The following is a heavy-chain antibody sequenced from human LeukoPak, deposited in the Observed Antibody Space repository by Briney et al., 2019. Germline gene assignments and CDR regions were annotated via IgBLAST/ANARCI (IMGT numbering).Heavy chain of an antibody. CDR2: ITGGGTNT. J-gene: IGHJ4*02. V-gene: IGHV3-21*01. Sequence: AGGSLRLSCAASGFTFRSYSMNWVRQAPGKGLEWVSSITGGGTNTYYPDSVKGRFTISRDNAKNSLYLQMNSLRAEDTAVYYCARAGVAVAGAGLDYWGQGTLVPVSS. CDR1: GFTFRSYS. CDR3: ARAGVAVAGAGLDY. D-gene: IGHD6-13*01.